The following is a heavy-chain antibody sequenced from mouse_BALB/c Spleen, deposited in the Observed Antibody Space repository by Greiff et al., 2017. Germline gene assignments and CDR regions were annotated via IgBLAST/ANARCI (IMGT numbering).Heavy chain of an antibody. V-gene: IGHV3-5*02. Sequence: EVQLQESGPGLVKPSQTVSLTCTVTGISITTGNYRWSWIRQFPGNKLEWIGYIYYSGTITYNPSLTSRTTITRDTSKNQFFLEMNSLTAEDTATYYCARDREYGNYFDYWGQGTTLTVSS. D-gene: IGHD2-10*02. CDR2: IYYSGTI. J-gene: IGHJ2*01. CDR3: ARDREYGNYFDY. CDR1: GISITTGNYR.